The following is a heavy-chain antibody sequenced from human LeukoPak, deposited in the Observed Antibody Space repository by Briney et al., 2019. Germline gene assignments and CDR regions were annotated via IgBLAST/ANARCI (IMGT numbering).Heavy chain of an antibody. D-gene: IGHD2-2*01. CDR3: TTDSGIVVVPAAHD. Sequence: GGSLRLSCAASGFTFSNAWVSWVRQAPGKGLEWVGRIKSKTDGGTTDYAAPVKGRFTISRDDSKNTLYLQMNSLKTEDTAVYYCTTDSGIVVVPAAHDWGQGTLVTVSS. CDR1: GFTFSNAW. J-gene: IGHJ4*02. V-gene: IGHV3-15*01. CDR2: IKSKTDGGTT.